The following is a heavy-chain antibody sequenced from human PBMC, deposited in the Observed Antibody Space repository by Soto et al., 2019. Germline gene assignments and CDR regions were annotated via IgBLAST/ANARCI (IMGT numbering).Heavy chain of an antibody. CDR3: ARVAIAAAANYSGWFDP. Sequence: ASVKVSCKASGYTFTGHYMHWVRQAPGQGLEWMGWINPNSGGTNYAQKFQGWVTMTRDTSISTAYMELSRLRSDDTAVYYCARVAIAAAANYSGWFDPWGQGTLVTVSS. CDR1: GYTFTGHY. CDR2: INPNSGGT. V-gene: IGHV1-2*04. J-gene: IGHJ5*02. D-gene: IGHD6-13*01.